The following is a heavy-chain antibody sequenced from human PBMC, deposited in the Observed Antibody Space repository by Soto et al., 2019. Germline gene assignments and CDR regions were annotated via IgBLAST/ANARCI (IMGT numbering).Heavy chain of an antibody. D-gene: IGHD2-2*02. CDR1: EFTFNTYG. V-gene: IGHV3-30*18. CDR2: ISYDGSEK. Sequence: GGSLSLSCASSEFTFNTYGMHWVRQAPGKGLEWVAVISYDGSEKYYVDSVKGRFTISKNNSKNTLYLQMNSLRPEDTAVYYCAKSPNFYCSSPNCYKYYFDHWGQGTRVTVSS. J-gene: IGHJ4*02. CDR3: AKSPNFYCSSPNCYKYYFDH.